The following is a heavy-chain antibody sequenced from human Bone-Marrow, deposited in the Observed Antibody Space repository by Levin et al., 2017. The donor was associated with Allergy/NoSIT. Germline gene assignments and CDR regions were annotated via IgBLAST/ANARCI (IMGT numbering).Heavy chain of an antibody. V-gene: IGHV3-23*01. Sequence: LSLTCAASGFTFSTYGMTWVRQAPGKGLEWVSSIIGSGGSTYYADSVRGRFTISRDNSRNTLYLQMNSLRAEDTAVYYCAKHSTYAVWGQGTLVTVSS. D-gene: IGHD4-11*01. CDR2: IIGSGGST. CDR1: GFTFSTYG. CDR3: AKHSTYAV. J-gene: IGHJ4*02.